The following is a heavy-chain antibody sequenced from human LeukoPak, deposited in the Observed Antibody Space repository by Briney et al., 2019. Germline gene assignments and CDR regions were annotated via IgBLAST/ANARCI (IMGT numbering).Heavy chain of an antibody. J-gene: IGHJ6*03. CDR2: INWNGGST. Sequence: GGSLRLSCAASGFTFSSYSMNWVRQAPGKGLEWVSGINWNGGSTGYADSVKGRFTISRDNAKNSLHLQMNSLRAEDTALYYCARDGFMWFGESTLYYYYMDVWGKGTTVTVSS. CDR3: ARDGFMWFGESTLYYYYMDV. V-gene: IGHV3-20*04. CDR1: GFTFSSYS. D-gene: IGHD3-10*01.